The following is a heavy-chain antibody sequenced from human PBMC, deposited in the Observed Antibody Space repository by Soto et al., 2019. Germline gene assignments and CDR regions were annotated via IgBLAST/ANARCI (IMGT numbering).Heavy chain of an antibody. D-gene: IGHD3-22*01. V-gene: IGHV4-39*01. CDR2: VYYGGST. CDR3: AGGDYYHSSGYYFYYYTMDG. J-gene: IGHJ6*02. Sequence: SETLSLTCTLSGGSLSSSSYYSGWIRQPPGKGLEWIGHVYYGGSTYYNPSLKSRVTISVETSKSQFSLKLSSVTAADTAVYYCAGGDYYHSSGYYFYYYTMDGWGQGTTVTVSS. CDR1: GGSLSSSSYY.